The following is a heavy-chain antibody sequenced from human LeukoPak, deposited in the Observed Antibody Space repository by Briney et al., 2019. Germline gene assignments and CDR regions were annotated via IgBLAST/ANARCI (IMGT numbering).Heavy chain of an antibody. CDR1: GYTFTSYG. V-gene: IGHV1-18*01. CDR3: ARDRVNFWSGYYTADY. CDR2: ISAYNGNT. D-gene: IGHD3-3*01. Sequence: ASVKVSCKASGYTFTSYGISWERQAPGQGLEWMGWISAYNGNTNYAQKLQGRVTMTTDTSTSTAYMELRSLRSDDTAVYYCARDRVNFWSGYYTADYWGQGTPVTVSS. J-gene: IGHJ4*02.